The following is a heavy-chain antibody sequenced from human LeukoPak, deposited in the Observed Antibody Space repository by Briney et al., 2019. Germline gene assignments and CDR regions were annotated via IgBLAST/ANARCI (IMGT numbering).Heavy chain of an antibody. D-gene: IGHD2-21*01. V-gene: IGHV1-18*01. CDR2: INPNSGGT. J-gene: IGHJ6*02. CDR1: GYTFTSYD. Sequence: GASVKVSCKASGYTFTSYDINWVRQATGQGLEWMGWINPNSGGTNYAQKLQGRVTMTTDTSTSTAYMELRSLRSDDTAVYYCARDLPIERDYYYYYGMDVWGQGTTVTVSS. CDR3: ARDLPIERDYYYYYGMDV.